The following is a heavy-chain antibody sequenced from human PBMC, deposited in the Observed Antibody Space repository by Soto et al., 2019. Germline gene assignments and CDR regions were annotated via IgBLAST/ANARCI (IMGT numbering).Heavy chain of an antibody. CDR1: GFTVSSNY. D-gene: IGHD3-3*01. J-gene: IGHJ6*02. V-gene: IGHV3-53*01. Sequence: PGGSLRLSCAASGFTVSSNYMSWVRQAPGKGLEWVSVIYSGGSTYYADSVKGRFTISRDNSKNTLYLQMNSLRAEDTAVYYCASDLKITIFGVVHMGYGMDVWGQGTTVTVS. CDR3: ASDLKITIFGVVHMGYGMDV. CDR2: IYSGGST.